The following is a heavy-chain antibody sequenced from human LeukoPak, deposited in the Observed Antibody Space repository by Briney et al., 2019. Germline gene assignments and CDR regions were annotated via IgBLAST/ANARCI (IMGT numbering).Heavy chain of an antibody. CDR3: AKGVTTVSRFDS. Sequence: GGSLRLSCVASGFTFASYAMTWVRQAPGRGLEWVSTISASGDSTYYADSVKGRFTISRDNSKKTLYLHMNSLRADDTAVYYCAKGVTTVSRFDSWGQGTLVTVSS. V-gene: IGHV3-23*01. CDR1: GFTFASYA. D-gene: IGHD4-17*01. J-gene: IGHJ4*02. CDR2: ISASGDST.